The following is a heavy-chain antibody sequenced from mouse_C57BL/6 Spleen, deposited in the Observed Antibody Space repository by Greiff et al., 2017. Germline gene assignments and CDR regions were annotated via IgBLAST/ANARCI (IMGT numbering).Heavy chain of an antibody. D-gene: IGHD1-1*01. CDR3: ARSGVYYNGSSFLTD. Sequence: VQLQQSGPELVKPGASVKISCKASGYSFTGYYMNWVKQSPEKSLEWIGEINPSTGGTTYNQKFKAKATLTVDKSSSTAYMQLKSLTSEDSAVYYCARSGVYYNGSSFLTDWGQGTTLTVSS. J-gene: IGHJ2*01. CDR1: GYSFTGYY. CDR2: INPSTGGT. V-gene: IGHV1-42*01.